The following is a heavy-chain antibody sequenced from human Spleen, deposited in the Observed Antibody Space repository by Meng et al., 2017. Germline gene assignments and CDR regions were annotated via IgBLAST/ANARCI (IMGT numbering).Heavy chain of an antibody. V-gene: IGHV5-51*01. CDR2: IYPGDSDT. CDR3: ARHSPGTWGCFDY. Sequence: KVSCKGSGYSFVTYCIGCVRQMPGKGLEWMGIIYPGDSDTMYSPSFQGQVTISADKSIDTAYLQWSSLKASDTAMYYCARHSPGTWGCFDYWGQGALVTVSS. CDR1: GYSFVTYC. J-gene: IGHJ4*02. D-gene: IGHD1-14*01.